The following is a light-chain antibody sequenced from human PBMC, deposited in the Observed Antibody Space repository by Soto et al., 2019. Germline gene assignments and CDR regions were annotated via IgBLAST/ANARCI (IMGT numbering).Light chain of an antibody. CDR3: QQYDNSPIT. CDR2: GAS. J-gene: IGKJ5*01. Sequence: EIVLTQSPGTLSLSPGERATLSCRASQSVSSSYLAWYQQKPGQAPRLLIYGASSRATGIPDRFSGSGSGTDFTLTISRLEPEDVAVYYCQQYDNSPITLGQGTRLEIK. V-gene: IGKV3-20*01. CDR1: QSVSSSY.